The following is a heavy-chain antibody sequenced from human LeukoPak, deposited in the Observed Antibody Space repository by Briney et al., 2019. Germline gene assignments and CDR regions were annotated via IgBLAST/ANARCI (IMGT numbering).Heavy chain of an antibody. CDR3: AKAPKQQLVSNY. D-gene: IGHD6-13*01. CDR2: ISGSGGST. Sequence: GGSLRLSWAAAGFTFSSYAMSWVRQAPGKGLEWDSAISGSGGSTYYADSVKRRFTLSRDNSKNTLYLQMNRLRAEDTAVYYCAKAPKQQLVSNYWGQGTLVTVSS. CDR1: GFTFSSYA. J-gene: IGHJ4*02. V-gene: IGHV3-23*01.